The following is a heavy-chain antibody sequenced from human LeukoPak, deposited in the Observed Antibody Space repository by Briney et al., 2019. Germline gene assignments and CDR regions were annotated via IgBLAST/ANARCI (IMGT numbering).Heavy chain of an antibody. CDR1: GYTFTSYA. J-gene: IGHJ4*02. Sequence: ASVKVSCKASGYTFTSYAINWVRQAPGQGLEWMGWINTNTGNPTYAQGFTGRFVFTLDTSVNTAYLQISSLKTEDTAVYYCAKVQGYCSETSCYPDYWGQGTLVTVSS. CDR2: INTNTGNP. V-gene: IGHV7-4-1*02. CDR3: AKVQGYCSETSCYPDY. D-gene: IGHD2-2*01.